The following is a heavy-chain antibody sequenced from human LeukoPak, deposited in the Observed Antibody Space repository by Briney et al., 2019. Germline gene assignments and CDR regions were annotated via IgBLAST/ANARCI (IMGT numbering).Heavy chain of an antibody. D-gene: IGHD2/OR15-2a*01. CDR3: ARDWFHAIDY. V-gene: IGHV3-23*01. J-gene: IGHJ4*02. CDR1: GFTFSNFG. CDR2: ISASGDST. Sequence: GGSLRLSCAASGFTFSNFGMTWVRQGPGKGLEWVSFISASGDSTYYADSVKGRFTISRDNSKNTLYLQMNSLRAEDTAVYYCARDWFHAIDYWGQGTLVTVSS.